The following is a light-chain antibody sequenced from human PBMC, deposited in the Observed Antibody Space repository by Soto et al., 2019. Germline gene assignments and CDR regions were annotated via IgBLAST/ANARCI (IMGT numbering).Light chain of an antibody. V-gene: IGKV3-20*01. Sequence: IVFTQSPCTLSLSPGERATLSCRASPSVSGSNLAWYQQKPGQAPRLVIYGASSRATGIPDRFSGSGSGTDFTLTISRLEPQDFAVYYCQQYGSSPRTFGQGTKVDIK. CDR3: QQYGSSPRT. CDR2: GAS. CDR1: PSVSGSN. J-gene: IGKJ1*01.